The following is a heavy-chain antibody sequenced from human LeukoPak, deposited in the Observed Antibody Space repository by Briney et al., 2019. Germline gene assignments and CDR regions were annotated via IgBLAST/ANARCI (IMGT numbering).Heavy chain of an antibody. J-gene: IGHJ4*02. CDR3: LTEDTPTVFDY. D-gene: IGHD4-11*01. Sequence: PGGSLRLSCAASGFTFSTYGLHWVRQAPGKGLEWVALISDDGGVKYYADSVKGRFTISRDNSMNTLYLQMNSLRTEDTAVYYCLTEDTPTVFDYWGQGTLVTVS. CDR1: GFTFSTYG. V-gene: IGHV3-30*03. CDR2: ISDDGGVK.